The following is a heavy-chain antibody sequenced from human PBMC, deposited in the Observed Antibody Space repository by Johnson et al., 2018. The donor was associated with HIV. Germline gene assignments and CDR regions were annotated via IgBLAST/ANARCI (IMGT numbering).Heavy chain of an antibody. CDR2: IKRKTDGGTT. V-gene: IGHV3-15*01. J-gene: IGHJ3*02. Sequence: VQLVESGGGLVKPGGSLRLSCAASGFTFSNAWMSWVRQAPGKGLEWVGRIKRKTDGGTTDYAAPVKGRFTISRDDSKNTLYLQMNSLKTEDTAVYYCTTDSGWVPLEAFDIWGQGTMVTVSS. D-gene: IGHD6-19*01. CDR3: TTDSGWVPLEAFDI. CDR1: GFTFSNAW.